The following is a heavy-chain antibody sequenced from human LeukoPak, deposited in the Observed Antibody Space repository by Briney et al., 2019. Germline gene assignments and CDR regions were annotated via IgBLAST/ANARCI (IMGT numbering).Heavy chain of an antibody. J-gene: IGHJ5*02. D-gene: IGHD5-12*01. CDR3: ARESRDGYNPYNWFDP. CDR2: IKQEGSEK. Sequence: GGSLRLSCAASGFSFHSYWMSWVRQAPGKGLEWVANIKQEGSEKFYVDSVKGRFTISRDNAKNSLYLQMNSLRAEDTGIYYCARESRDGYNPYNWFDPWGQGTLVTVSS. CDR1: GFSFHSYW. V-gene: IGHV3-7*01.